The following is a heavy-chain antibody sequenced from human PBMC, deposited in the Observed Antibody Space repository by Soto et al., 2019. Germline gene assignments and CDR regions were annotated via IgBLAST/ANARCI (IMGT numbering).Heavy chain of an antibody. D-gene: IGHD3-22*01. CDR2: IHPSGGST. Sequence: ASVKVSCKASGYSFTSYYMHWVRQAPGQGLEWMGIIHPSGGSTSYAQKFQGRVTMTRDTSTSTVYMELSSLRSEDTAVYYCARDWSFYYDSSGYTTHSTWFDYWGQ. CDR1: GYSFTSYY. J-gene: IGHJ4*01. V-gene: IGHV1-46*01. CDR3: ARDWSFYYDSSGYTTHSTWFDY.